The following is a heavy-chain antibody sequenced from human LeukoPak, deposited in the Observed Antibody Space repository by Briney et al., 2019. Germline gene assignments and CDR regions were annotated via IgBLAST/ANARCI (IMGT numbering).Heavy chain of an antibody. Sequence: PSETLSLTCAVYGGSFSGYYWSWIRQPPAKGLDWVGEINHSGSTSYNPSLTSRVTISVDTSKTQFSLQLSSVTAADTAVYYCAYSRPPRRLYDYGSGSYYVGYGMDVWGQGTTVTVSS. V-gene: IGHV4-34*01. CDR2: INHSGST. CDR3: AYSRPPRRLYDYGSGSYYVGYGMDV. D-gene: IGHD3-10*01. CDR1: GGSFSGYY. J-gene: IGHJ6*02.